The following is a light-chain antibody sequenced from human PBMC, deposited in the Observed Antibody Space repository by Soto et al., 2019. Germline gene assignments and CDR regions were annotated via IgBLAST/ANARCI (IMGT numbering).Light chain of an antibody. Sequence: QSALTQPPSASGTPGQRVSISCSGSRSNIRGNSVNWYQQLPGTAPKLLIYTDNRRPSGLPDRFSGSKSGTSASLAISGLQSEDEADYFCAAWDDSLNGWVFGGGTKLTVL. CDR3: AAWDDSLNGWV. V-gene: IGLV1-44*01. CDR1: RSNIRGNS. CDR2: TDN. J-gene: IGLJ3*02.